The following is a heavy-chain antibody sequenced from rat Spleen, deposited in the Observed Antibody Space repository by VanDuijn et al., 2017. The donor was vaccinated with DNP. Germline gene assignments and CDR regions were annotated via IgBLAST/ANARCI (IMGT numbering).Heavy chain of an antibody. D-gene: IGHD1-1*01. CDR1: GYSITSNY. CDR2: ISYSGST. CDR3: ARQDPLLLTLFAN. J-gene: IGHJ3*01. Sequence: EVQLQESGPGLVKPSQSLSLTCSVTGYSITSNYWAWIRKFPGNKLEWMGYISYSGSTSYNPSLKGRISITRDTSKNQFFLQLNSVTTEDTATYYCARQDPLLLTLFANWGQGTLVTVSS. V-gene: IGHV3-1*01.